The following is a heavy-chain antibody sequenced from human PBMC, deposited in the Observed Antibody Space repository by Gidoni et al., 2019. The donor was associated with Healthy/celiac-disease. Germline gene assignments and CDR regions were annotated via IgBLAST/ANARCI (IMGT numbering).Heavy chain of an antibody. V-gene: IGHV3-23*01. CDR3: AKDSSAGVQPNWFDP. J-gene: IGHJ5*02. CDR1: GFPFSSYA. Sequence: EVQLLESGGGLVQPGGSLRLSCAASGFPFSSYAMSWVRPAPGKGLEGGSAISGSGGSTFYEDPVKGRFTISRDNSKNTLYLQMNSLRAEDTAVYYCAKDSSAGVQPNWFDPWGQGTLVTVSS. CDR2: ISGSGGST. D-gene: IGHD1-1*01.